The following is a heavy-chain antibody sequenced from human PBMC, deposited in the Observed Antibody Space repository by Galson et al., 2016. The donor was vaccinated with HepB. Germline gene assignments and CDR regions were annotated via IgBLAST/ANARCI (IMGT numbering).Heavy chain of an antibody. Sequence: SLRLSCAASGFSFDDYAMHWVRQVPGKGLEWVSLITGAGASTYYADSVKGRFTISKDNSKNSLYLQMNSLRTEDSALYYCAKAAGGRIPAAGVDYYYYYALDVWGQGTTVIVSS. J-gene: IGHJ6*02. CDR3: AKAAGGRIPAAGVDYYYYYALDV. CDR2: ITGAGAST. D-gene: IGHD6-13*01. V-gene: IGHV3-43*02. CDR1: GFSFDDYA.